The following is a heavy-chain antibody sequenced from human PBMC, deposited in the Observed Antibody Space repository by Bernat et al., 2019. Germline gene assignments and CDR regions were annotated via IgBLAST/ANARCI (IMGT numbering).Heavy chain of an antibody. D-gene: IGHD2-15*01. J-gene: IGHJ4*02. V-gene: IGHV3-23*01. CDR1: GFAFTSNS. CDR2: LSHGDGIT. Sequence: EVQLLESGGGLVQPGGSLRLSCAASGFAFTSNSMAWVRQTPGKGLEWVSGLSHGDGITGYAGSVKGRFTISRDNAKNSLYLQMNSLRAEDTAVYYCSRARGYCSGGSCYYDFDSWGQGTLVTVSS. CDR3: SRARGYCSGGSCYYDFDS.